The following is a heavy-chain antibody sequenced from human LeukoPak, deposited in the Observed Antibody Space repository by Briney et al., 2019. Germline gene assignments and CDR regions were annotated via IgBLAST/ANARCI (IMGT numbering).Heavy chain of an antibody. CDR2: IYSGGST. J-gene: IGHJ6*03. Sequence: PGGSLRLSCAASGFTVSSNYMSWVRQAPGKGLEWVSVIYSGGSTYYAASVKGGFTISRANSKNTLYLQMNSLRAEDTAVYYCARGKHYDFWSGYYRYYYYMDVWGKGTTVTVSS. D-gene: IGHD3-3*01. V-gene: IGHV3-66*02. CDR1: GFTVSSNY. CDR3: ARGKHYDFWSGYYRYYYYMDV.